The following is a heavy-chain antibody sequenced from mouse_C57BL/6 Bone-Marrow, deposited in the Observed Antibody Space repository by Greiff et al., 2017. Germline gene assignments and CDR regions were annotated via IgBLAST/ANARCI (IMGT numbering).Heavy chain of an antibody. V-gene: IGHV1-50*01. CDR1: GYTFTSYW. D-gene: IGHD1-1*01. J-gene: IGHJ2*01. CDR2: IDPSDSYT. Sequence: VQLQQPGAELVKPGASVKLSCKASGYTFTSYWMQWVKQRPGQGLEWIGEIDPSDSYTNYHQKFKGKATLTVDTSSSTAYMQLSSLTSEDSAVYYCARRYYGSSLRDYWGQGTTLTVSS. CDR3: ARRYYGSSLRDY.